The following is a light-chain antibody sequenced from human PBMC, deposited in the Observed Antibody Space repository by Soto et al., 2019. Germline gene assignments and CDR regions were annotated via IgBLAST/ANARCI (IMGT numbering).Light chain of an antibody. CDR2: DAS. Sequence: EIVLTQSPATLSLSPGERATLSCSASQSVSSYLAWSQQQPGQAPRLLIYDASNRATGIPARFSGSGSGTDFTLTISSLEPEDFAVYYCQQRSNWPPITFGQGTRLEIK. CDR1: QSVSSY. V-gene: IGKV3-11*01. CDR3: QQRSNWPPIT. J-gene: IGKJ5*01.